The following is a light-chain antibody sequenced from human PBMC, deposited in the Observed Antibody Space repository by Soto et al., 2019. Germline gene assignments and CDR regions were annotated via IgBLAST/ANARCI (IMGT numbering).Light chain of an antibody. CDR3: QQSYSSPPT. J-gene: IGKJ1*01. CDR1: QSISNH. V-gene: IGKV1-39*01. Sequence: DIKMTQSPSSVSASIGATVIITCRASQSISNHLNWYQQKPGKAPKLMIFAASSLQSGVPSRFSGSRSGPDFTLTISSLQPEDFATYYCQQSYSSPPTLGQGTKVDIK. CDR2: AAS.